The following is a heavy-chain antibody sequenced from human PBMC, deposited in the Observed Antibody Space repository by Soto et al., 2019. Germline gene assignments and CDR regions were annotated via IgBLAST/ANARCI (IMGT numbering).Heavy chain of an antibody. CDR2: ISGSGGST. Sequence: EVQLLESGGGLVQPGESLRLSCAVSGFTFSNYAMSWVRQVPGKGLEWVSTISGSGGSTYYADSVKGRFTISRDNSKNWLYQKMSGLRPEDTAVYSWEKQQMRHNGPFNSGGQGPLVPFSS. D-gene: IGHD6-13*01. CDR3: EKQQMRHNGPFNS. CDR1: GFTFSNYA. V-gene: IGHV3-23*01. J-gene: IGHJ4*02.